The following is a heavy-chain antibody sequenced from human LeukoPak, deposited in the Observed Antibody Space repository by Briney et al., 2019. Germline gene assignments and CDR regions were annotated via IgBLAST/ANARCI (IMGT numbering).Heavy chain of an antibody. CDR3: ARDIIGDYAMDV. V-gene: IGHV3-21*01. J-gene: IGHJ6*02. CDR2: ISSSAYNI. D-gene: IGHD2/OR15-2a*01. CDR1: GFTFSTYS. Sequence: GGSLRLSCAVSGFTFSTYSMNWVRQAPVKGLEWVSSISSSAYNIYYADSVKGRFTISRDNAKKSLYLQMNSLRAEDTAVYYCARDIIGDYAMDVWGQGTTVTVSS.